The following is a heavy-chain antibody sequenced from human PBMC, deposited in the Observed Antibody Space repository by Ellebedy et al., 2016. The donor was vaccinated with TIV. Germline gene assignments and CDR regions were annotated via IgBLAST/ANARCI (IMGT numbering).Heavy chain of an antibody. CDR1: GFTFSDYY. CDR2: ISSSGSTI. CDR3: ASFTMVRGVMDY. J-gene: IGHJ4*02. D-gene: IGHD3-10*01. V-gene: IGHV3-11*04. Sequence: PGGSLRLSCAASGFTFSDYYMSWIRQAPGKGLEWVSYISSSGSTIYYADSVKGRFTISRDNAKNSLSLQMNSLRDEDTAVYYCASFTMVRGVMDYWGQGTLVTVSS.